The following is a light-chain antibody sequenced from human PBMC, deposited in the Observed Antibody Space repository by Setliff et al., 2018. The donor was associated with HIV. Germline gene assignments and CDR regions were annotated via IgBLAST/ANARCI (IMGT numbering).Light chain of an antibody. J-gene: IGLJ2*01. Sequence: SVLTQPASVSGSPGQSITISCTGTSSDIGGYNYVSWYQQHPGKAPNVVISDVTNRPSGVSHRFSGSKSGNTASLTISGLQAEDEAVYYCSSYTTRSPIVVFGGGTKVTVL. V-gene: IGLV2-14*03. CDR2: DVT. CDR3: SSYTTRSPIVV. CDR1: SSDIGGYNY.